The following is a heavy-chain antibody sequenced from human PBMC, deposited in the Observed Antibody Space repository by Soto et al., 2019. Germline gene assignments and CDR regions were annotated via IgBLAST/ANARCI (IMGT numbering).Heavy chain of an antibody. J-gene: IGHJ4*02. CDR3: AKRKSCSSTTCFEY. V-gene: IGHV3-66*01. Sequence: DVQVVESGGTLVQPGGSLRLSCAASGFSVSISYMSWVRQAPGKGLEWVSIIYSGGDTYYADSVKGRFTLSRDNLQNTVYLQMSSLRAEDTATYYCAKRKSCSSTTCFEYWGQGNLVTVSS. D-gene: IGHD2-2*01. CDR1: GFSVSISY. CDR2: IYSGGDT.